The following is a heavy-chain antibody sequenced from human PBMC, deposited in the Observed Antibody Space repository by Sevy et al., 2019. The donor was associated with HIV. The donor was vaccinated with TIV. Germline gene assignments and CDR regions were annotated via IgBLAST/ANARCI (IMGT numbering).Heavy chain of an antibody. CDR2: IRYDGSNK. Sequence: GGSLRLSCAASEFTFSSYGMHWVRQAPGKGLEWVAFIRYDGSNKYYADSVKGRFTISRDNSKNTLYLQMNSLRAEDTAVYYCAKDRKDCSSTSCYINGDDAFDIWGQGTMVTVSS. J-gene: IGHJ3*02. CDR1: EFTFSSYG. CDR3: AKDRKDCSSTSCYINGDDAFDI. D-gene: IGHD2-2*02. V-gene: IGHV3-30*02.